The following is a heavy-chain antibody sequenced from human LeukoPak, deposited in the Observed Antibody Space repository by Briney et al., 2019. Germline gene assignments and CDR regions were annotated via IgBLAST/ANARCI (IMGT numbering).Heavy chain of an antibody. D-gene: IGHD2/OR15-2a*01. J-gene: IGHJ3*02. CDR1: GYTFTSYG. CDR2: ISAYNGNT. V-gene: IGHV1-18*01. CDR3: AREEYCNSTTCYKAFDI. Sequence: ASVKVSCKASGYTFTSYGISWVRQAPGQGLEWMGWISAYNGNTYFAQNLQGRVTMTTATSTRTAYMELRRLRSDHTAVYYCAREEYCNSTTCYKAFDIWGQGTMVTVSS.